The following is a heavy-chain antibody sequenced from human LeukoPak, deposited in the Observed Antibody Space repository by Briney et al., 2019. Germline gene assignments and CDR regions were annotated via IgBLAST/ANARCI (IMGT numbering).Heavy chain of an antibody. CDR1: GGSFSGYY. V-gene: IGHV4-34*01. J-gene: IGHJ4*02. D-gene: IGHD4-17*01. Sequence: PSETLSLTCAVYGGSFSGYYWSWIRQPPGKGLEWIGEINHSGSTNYNPSLKSRVTISVDTSKNQFSPKLSSVTAADTAVYYCASGTTVTTYYWGQGTLVTVSS. CDR2: INHSGST. CDR3: ASGTTVTTYY.